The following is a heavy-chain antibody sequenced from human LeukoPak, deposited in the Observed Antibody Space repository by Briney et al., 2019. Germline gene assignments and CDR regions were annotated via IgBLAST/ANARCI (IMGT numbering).Heavy chain of an antibody. D-gene: IGHD3-9*01. CDR1: GYTFTSYG. V-gene: IGHV1-18*01. CDR3: ARDTPYYDILTGLFKGYYYYGMDV. J-gene: IGHJ6*02. CDR2: ISAYNGNT. Sequence: GASVTVSCTASGYTFTSYGISWVRQAPGQGLEWMGWISAYNGNTNYAQKLQGRVTMTTDTSTSTAYMELRSLRSDDTSVYYCARDTPYYDILTGLFKGYYYYGMDVWGQGTTVTVSS.